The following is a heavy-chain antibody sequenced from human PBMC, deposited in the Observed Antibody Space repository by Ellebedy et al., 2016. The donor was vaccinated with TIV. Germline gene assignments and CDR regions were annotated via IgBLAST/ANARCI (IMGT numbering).Heavy chain of an antibody. CDR2: ISYGGNDK. CDR1: GFTFSTYA. J-gene: IGHJ6*02. CDR3: ARDEWSYADYNYHGMDV. Sequence: PGGSLRLSCAASGFTFSTYAMHWVRQAPGKGLEWVALISYGGNDKYYADSVKGRFTISRDNSKNIVYLQINSLRPEDTAVFYCARDEWSYADYNYHGMDVWGQGTTVTVSS. D-gene: IGHD3-16*01. V-gene: IGHV3-30*01.